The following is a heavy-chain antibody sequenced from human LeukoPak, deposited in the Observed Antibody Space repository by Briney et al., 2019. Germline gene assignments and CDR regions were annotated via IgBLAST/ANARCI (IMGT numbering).Heavy chain of an antibody. J-gene: IGHJ3*02. Sequence: SETLSLTCAVYGGSFSGYYWSWIRPPPGKGREWIGEINHSGSTNYNPSLKSRVTISVGTSKNQFSLKLSSVTAADTAVYYCARLSQIVAFDIWGQGTMVTVSS. CDR1: GGSFSGYY. CDR2: INHSGST. D-gene: IGHD6-6*01. CDR3: ARLSQIVAFDI. V-gene: IGHV4-34*01.